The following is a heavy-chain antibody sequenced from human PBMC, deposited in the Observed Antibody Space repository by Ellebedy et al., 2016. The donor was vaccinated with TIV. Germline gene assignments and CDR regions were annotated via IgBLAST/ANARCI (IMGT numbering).Heavy chain of an antibody. V-gene: IGHV3-15*01. CDR2: IKSKTDGGTT. CDR3: TTVVVVTAISGY. CDR1: GFTFSNAW. D-gene: IGHD2-21*02. Sequence: GESLKISXAASGFTFSNAWMSWVRQAPGKGLEWVGRIKSKTDGGTTDYAAPVKGRFTISRDDSKNTLYLQMNSLKTEDTAVYYCTTVVVVTAISGYWGQGTLVTVSS. J-gene: IGHJ4*02.